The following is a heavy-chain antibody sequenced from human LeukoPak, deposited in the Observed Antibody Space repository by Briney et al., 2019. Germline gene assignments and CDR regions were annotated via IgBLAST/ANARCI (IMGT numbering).Heavy chain of an antibody. V-gene: IGHV1-18*01. CDR2: ISTYNGNT. CDR1: GYTFTKYD. D-gene: IGHD3-10*01. Sequence: ASVKGSCKASGYTFTKYDISWVRQAPGQGLEWMGWISTYNGNTNHAQKLQGRVTMTTDTSTSTAYMELRSLRSDDTAVYYCARDGWFGDLDAFDIWGQGTMVIVSS. J-gene: IGHJ3*02. CDR3: ARDGWFGDLDAFDI.